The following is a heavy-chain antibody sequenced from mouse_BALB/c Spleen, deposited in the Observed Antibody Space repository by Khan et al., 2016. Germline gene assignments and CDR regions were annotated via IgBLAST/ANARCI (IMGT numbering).Heavy chain of an antibody. CDR3: GRINYYVSSFYWYFDV. D-gene: IGHD1-1*01. CDR2: INPYNDGS. V-gene: IGHV1S136*01. Sequence: VQLQQSGPELVKPGASVKMSCKASGYTFTSYIMHWVKQKPGQGLEWIGYINPYNDGSKYNEKFKGKATLTSDKSSSTAYMELSSLTSEDSAVYYCGRINYYVSSFYWYFDVWGAGTTVTVSS. J-gene: IGHJ1*01. CDR1: GYTFTSYI.